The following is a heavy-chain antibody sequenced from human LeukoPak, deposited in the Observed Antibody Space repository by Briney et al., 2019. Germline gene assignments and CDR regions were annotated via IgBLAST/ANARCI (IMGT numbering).Heavy chain of an antibody. CDR3: ATQISLLRYFDY. CDR1: GYTLTELS. D-gene: IGHD3-9*01. V-gene: IGHV1-24*01. CDR2: FDPEDGET. J-gene: IGHJ4*02. Sequence: ASVKVSCKVSGYTLTELSMHWVRQAPGKGLEWMGGFDPEDGETIYAQKFQGRVTMTEDTSTDTAYMELSSLRSEDTAVYYCATQISLLRYFDYWGQGTLVTVSS.